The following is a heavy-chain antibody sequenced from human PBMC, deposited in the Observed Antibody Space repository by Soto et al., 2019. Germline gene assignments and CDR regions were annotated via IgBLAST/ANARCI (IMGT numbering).Heavy chain of an antibody. V-gene: IGHV3-74*01. CDR1: GFTFSNYW. CDR3: ALDGVARDLDFDY. J-gene: IGHJ4*02. D-gene: IGHD2-15*01. Sequence: EVQLVESGGDLVQPGGSLRLSCAASGFTFSNYWMHWVRQAPGKGLVWVARVNSDGSGTAYADSVKGRFTISRDNXKNTLYLQMDSMRGEDAAVYYCALDGVARDLDFDYWGQGNLVTVSS. CDR2: VNSDGSGT.